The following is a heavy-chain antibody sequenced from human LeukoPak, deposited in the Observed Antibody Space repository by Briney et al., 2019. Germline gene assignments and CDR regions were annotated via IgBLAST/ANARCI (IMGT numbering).Heavy chain of an antibody. J-gene: IGHJ4*02. CDR2: IYYSGST. Sequence: SETLSLTCTVSGGSISSSSYYWGWIRQPPGKGLEWIGSIYYSGSTYYNPSLKSRVTISVDTSKNQFSLKLSSVTAADTAVYYCARVPWAHSYGYDYYFDYWGQGTLVTVSS. V-gene: IGHV4-39*07. CDR3: ARVPWAHSYGYDYYFDY. D-gene: IGHD5-18*01. CDR1: GGSISSSSYY.